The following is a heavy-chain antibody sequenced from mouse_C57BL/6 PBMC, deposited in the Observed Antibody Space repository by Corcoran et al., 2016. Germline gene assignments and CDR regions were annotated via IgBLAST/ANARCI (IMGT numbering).Heavy chain of an antibody. J-gene: IGHJ3*01. V-gene: IGHV1-80*01. D-gene: IGHD2-3*01. CDR1: GYAFSSYW. CDR2: IYPGDGDT. Sequence: QGQLQQSGAELVKPGAAVKIACKASGYAFSSYWGNWVKQRPGKGLEWIGQIYPGDGDTNYNGKFKGKATLTADKSSSTAYMQLSSLTSEDSAVYFCARDDPAWFAYWGQGTLVTVSA. CDR3: ARDDPAWFAY.